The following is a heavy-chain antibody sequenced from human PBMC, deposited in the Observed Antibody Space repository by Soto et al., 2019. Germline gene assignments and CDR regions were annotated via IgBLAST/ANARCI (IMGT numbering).Heavy chain of an antibody. CDR1: GGTFSSYA. CDR3: ARSGNWNDYYYYRMDG. Sequence: AVKVSCKSSGGTFSSYAISWVRQAPGQGLEWMGGIIPIFGTANYAQKFQGRVTITADESTSTAYMELSSLRSEDTAVYYCARSGNWNDYYYYRMDGRGQGTTVTVAS. D-gene: IGHD1-1*01. V-gene: IGHV1-69*13. CDR2: IIPIFGTA. J-gene: IGHJ6*02.